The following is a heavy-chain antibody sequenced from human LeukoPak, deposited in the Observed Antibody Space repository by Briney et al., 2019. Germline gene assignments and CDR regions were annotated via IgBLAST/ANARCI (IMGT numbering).Heavy chain of an antibody. CDR1: GFTFSSYT. J-gene: IGHJ4*02. Sequence: GGSLRLSCAASGFTFSSYTMSWVRQAPGKGLGWVSAISGSGDSTYYADSVKGRFTISRDNSKNILFLQMNSLRAEDTAVYYCARGVIAAAGFFDFWGQGALVTVSS. CDR2: ISGSGDST. D-gene: IGHD6-13*01. V-gene: IGHV3-23*01. CDR3: ARGVIAAAGFFDF.